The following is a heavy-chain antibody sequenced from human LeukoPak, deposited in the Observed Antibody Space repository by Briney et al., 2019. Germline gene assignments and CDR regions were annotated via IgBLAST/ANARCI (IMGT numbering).Heavy chain of an antibody. CDR2: INQDGSEE. Sequence: PGGSLRLSCAASGFPFSSHWLSWFRQSPGKGLEWVAHINQDGSEESYVDSVKGRFTISRDNARNSQWLQMNSLRAEDTAVYYCASGGGWVFNNWGQGTLVTVSS. J-gene: IGHJ4*02. V-gene: IGHV3-7*01. CDR3: ASGGGWVFNN. CDR1: GFPFSSHW. D-gene: IGHD6-19*01.